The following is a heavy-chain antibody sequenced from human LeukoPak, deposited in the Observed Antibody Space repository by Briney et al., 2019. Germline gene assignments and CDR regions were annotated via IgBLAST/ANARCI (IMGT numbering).Heavy chain of an antibody. J-gene: IGHJ6*02. CDR3: ARLPPRSFGVLGFGMDV. CDR1: GGSFSCYY. V-gene: IGHV4-34*01. CDR2: INHSGST. D-gene: IGHD3-10*01. Sequence: SETLSLTCAVYGGSFSCYYWSWIRQPPGKGLEWIGEINHSGSTNYNPSLKSRVTISVDTSKNQFSLKLSSVTAADTAVYYCARLPPRSFGVLGFGMDVWGQGTTVTVSS.